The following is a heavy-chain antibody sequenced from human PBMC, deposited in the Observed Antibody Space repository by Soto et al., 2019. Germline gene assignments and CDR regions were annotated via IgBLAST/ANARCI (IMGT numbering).Heavy chain of an antibody. Sequence: PGGSLRLSCAASGFTFSRYAMHWVRQAPGKGLEWVAVISDAGSSKYYAESVKGRFTISRDNSKNMLYLQMNSLRAEDTAVYYCASPHRYCISTSCYLDYWGQGTLVTVSS. J-gene: IGHJ4*02. CDR3: ASPHRYCISTSCYLDY. CDR2: ISDAGSSK. V-gene: IGHV3-30-3*01. CDR1: GFTFSRYA. D-gene: IGHD2-2*01.